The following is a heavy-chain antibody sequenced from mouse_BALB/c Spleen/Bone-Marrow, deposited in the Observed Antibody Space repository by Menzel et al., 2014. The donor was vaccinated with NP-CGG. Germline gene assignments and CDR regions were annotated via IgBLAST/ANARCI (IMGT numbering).Heavy chain of an antibody. Sequence: QVQLKESGADLAKPGASMKMSCKASGYTLTNYWMHWVKQRPGQGLEWIGNINPSTGYTEYNQKFRDKATLTADKSPSTAYMQLSSLTSEDSAVYYCTRDNYEAMDYWGQGTSVTVSS. CDR2: INPSTGYT. CDR3: TRDNYEAMDY. J-gene: IGHJ4*01. V-gene: IGHV1-7*01. CDR1: GYTLTNYW. D-gene: IGHD1-3*01.